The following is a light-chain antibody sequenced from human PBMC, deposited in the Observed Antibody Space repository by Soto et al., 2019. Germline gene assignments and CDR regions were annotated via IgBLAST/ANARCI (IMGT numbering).Light chain of an antibody. J-gene: IGKJ1*01. CDR3: QQYGGSWT. CDR1: QSVSSIY. V-gene: IGKV3-20*01. Sequence: EIVLTQSPGTLSLSPGERATLSCRASQSVSSIYLAWYQQKPGQAPRLVIYGASNRATGVLDRFSGSGSGTVFSLTISRLEPEDFAVYYCQQYGGSWTFGQGTKVEIK. CDR2: GAS.